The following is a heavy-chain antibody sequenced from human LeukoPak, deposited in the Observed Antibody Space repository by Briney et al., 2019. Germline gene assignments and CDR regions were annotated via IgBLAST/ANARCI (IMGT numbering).Heavy chain of an antibody. V-gene: IGHV3-21*01. CDR3: SGSGWTTDAFDI. CDR1: GFTFSSHE. D-gene: IGHD6-19*01. CDR2: ITTTSTYI. J-gene: IGHJ3*02. Sequence: PGGSLRLSCAASGFTFSSHEMNWVRQAPGKGLEWVSSITTTSTYIYYADSVKGRFTISRDNAKNSLYLQMNSLRAEDTAVYYCSGSGWTTDAFDIWGQGTMVTVSS.